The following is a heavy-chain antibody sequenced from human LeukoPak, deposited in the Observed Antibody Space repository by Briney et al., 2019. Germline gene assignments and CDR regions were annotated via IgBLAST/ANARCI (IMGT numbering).Heavy chain of an antibody. D-gene: IGHD6-6*01. J-gene: IGHJ4*02. Sequence: SETLSLTCAVYGGSFSDYYWNWIRQAPGKGLEWIGEINHSGSTNYNPSLKTRVTISVDTSKNQFSLKLNSVTAADTAVYFCAKPPTALVRGGYYFDSWGQGTLVTVSS. CDR3: AKPPTALVRGGYYFDS. CDR2: INHSGST. CDR1: GGSFSDYY. V-gene: IGHV4-34*01.